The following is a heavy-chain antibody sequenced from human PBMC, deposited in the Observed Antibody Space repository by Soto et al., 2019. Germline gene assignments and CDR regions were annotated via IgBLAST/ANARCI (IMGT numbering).Heavy chain of an antibody. D-gene: IGHD5-12*01. CDR2: IKQDGSEK. V-gene: IGHV3-7*01. J-gene: IGHJ6*02. CDR1: GFTFSSYW. CDR3: ARDPNIVATITAIYYYYGMDV. Sequence: GGSLRLSCAASGFTFSSYWMSWVRQAPGKGLEWVANIKQDGSEKYYVDSVKGRFTISRDNAKNSLYLQMNSLGAEDTAVYYCARDPNIVATITAIYYYYGMDVWGQGTTVTVSS.